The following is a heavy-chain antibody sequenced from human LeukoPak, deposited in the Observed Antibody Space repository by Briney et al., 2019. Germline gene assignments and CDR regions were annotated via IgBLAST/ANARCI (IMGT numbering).Heavy chain of an antibody. CDR3: ARGAEAETSPLDY. J-gene: IGHJ4*02. Sequence: ASVKVSCKASGYIFSDYMHWVRQAPGQGLEWLGWINPKTGAADYAQQFRGRITMTRDTSINTDYMEMKRVTSDDTAVYYCARGAEAETSPLDYWGQGTLVTVSS. D-gene: IGHD6-13*01. CDR2: INPKTGAA. CDR1: GYIFSDY. V-gene: IGHV1-2*02.